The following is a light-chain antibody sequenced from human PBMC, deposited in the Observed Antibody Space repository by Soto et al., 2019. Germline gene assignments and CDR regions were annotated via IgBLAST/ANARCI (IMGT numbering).Light chain of an antibody. CDR3: QSYDSSLSGPL. J-gene: IGLJ2*01. CDR2: GNS. V-gene: IGLV1-40*01. CDR1: SSNIGAGYD. Sequence: SVLTQPPSVSGAPGQRVTISCTGSSSNIGAGYDVHWYQQLPGTAPKLLIYGNSNRPSGVPDRFSGSKSGTSASLAITGLQAEDEADYYCQSYDSSLSGPLFGGGTKVTVL.